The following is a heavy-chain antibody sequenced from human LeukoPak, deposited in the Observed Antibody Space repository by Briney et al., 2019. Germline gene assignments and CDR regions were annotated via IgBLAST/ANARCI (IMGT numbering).Heavy chain of an antibody. CDR1: GFTFRTHS. J-gene: IGHJ4*02. V-gene: IGHV3-21*04. Sequence: GGSLRLACEASGFTFRTHSMNWVLQAPGKGLEWVSSITKSSTYVYYADSVKGRFTISRDNANNSLFLQMNNLGVDDTGVYYCARGSGVHVWGQGTLVLVSS. CDR3: ARGSGVHV. CDR2: ITKSSTYV. D-gene: IGHD3-10*01.